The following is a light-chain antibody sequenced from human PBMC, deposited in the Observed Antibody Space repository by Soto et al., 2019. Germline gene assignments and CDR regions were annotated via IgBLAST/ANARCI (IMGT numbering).Light chain of an antibody. CDR1: RSNIGAGYD. J-gene: IGLJ2*01. CDR2: GNN. V-gene: IGLV1-40*01. Sequence: QSVLTQPPSVSGAPGQRVTISCTGSRSNIGAGYDVHWYQQLPGTAPKLLIYGNNNRPSGVPDRFSGSRSGTSASLAITGLQAEDEADYYCQSNDSSLSCVVFGGGTKLTVL. CDR3: QSNDSSLSCVV.